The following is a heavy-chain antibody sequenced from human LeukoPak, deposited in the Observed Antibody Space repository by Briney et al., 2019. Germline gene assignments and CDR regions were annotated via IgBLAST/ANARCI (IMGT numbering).Heavy chain of an antibody. Sequence: GGSLRLSCAASGFTFSSYAMSWVRQAPGKGLEWVSGFSGSGGDTYYADSVKGRFTISRDNSKNTLYLQMNSLRAEDTAVYYCAYCSSTSCSHPDYWGQGTLVTVSS. CDR1: GFTFSSYA. V-gene: IGHV3-23*01. D-gene: IGHD2-2*01. CDR3: AYCSSTSCSHPDY. CDR2: FSGSGGDT. J-gene: IGHJ4*02.